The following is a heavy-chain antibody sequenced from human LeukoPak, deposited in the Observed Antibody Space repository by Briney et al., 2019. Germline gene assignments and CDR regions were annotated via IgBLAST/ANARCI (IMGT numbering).Heavy chain of an antibody. CDR1: GFTFGDYA. J-gene: IGHJ4*02. D-gene: IGHD6-19*01. CDR3: AKGSGYSSGWYGVYFDY. CDR2: IRSKAYGGTT. V-gene: IGHV3-49*04. Sequence: GGSLRLSCTASGFTFGDYAMSWVRQAPGKGLEWVGFIRSKAYGGTTEYAASVKGRFTISRDDSKSIAYLQMNSLKTEDTAVYYCAKGSGYSSGWYGVYFDYWGQGTLVTVSS.